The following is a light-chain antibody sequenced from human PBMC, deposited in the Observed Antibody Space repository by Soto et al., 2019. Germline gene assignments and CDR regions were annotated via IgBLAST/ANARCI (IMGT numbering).Light chain of an antibody. Sequence: DIVLTQSTATLSVSPGERATLSCRASQTVSNSYLAWYQQKPGQAPRLLIYGASTRAAGIPPRFSGGGSGTEFTLTISSLQSEDFAVYYCQQYSNWPRTFGRGTKVEIK. CDR1: QTVSNSY. CDR2: GAS. J-gene: IGKJ1*01. V-gene: IGKV3-15*01. CDR3: QQYSNWPRT.